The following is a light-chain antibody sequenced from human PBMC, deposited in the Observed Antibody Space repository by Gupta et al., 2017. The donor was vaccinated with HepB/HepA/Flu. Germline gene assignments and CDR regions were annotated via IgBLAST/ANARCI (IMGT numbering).Light chain of an antibody. Sequence: EIVLTQSPATLSLSPGERATLSCRASQSVSSYLAWYQQKPGQAPRLLIYDASNRATGIPARFSGSGSGTDFTLTSSSLEPEDFAVYYWQQRSNLRTFGGGTKVEIK. J-gene: IGKJ4*01. CDR1: QSVSSY. CDR3: QQRSNLRT. V-gene: IGKV3-11*01. CDR2: DAS.